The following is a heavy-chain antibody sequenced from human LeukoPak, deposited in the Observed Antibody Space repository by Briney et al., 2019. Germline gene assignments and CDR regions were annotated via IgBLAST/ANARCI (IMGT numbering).Heavy chain of an antibody. Sequence: PSETLSLTCTVSGGSISSYYWSWIRQPPGKGLEWIGYISYSGSTSYNPSLKSRVTITLDTSKNQFSLKLSSVTAADTAVYYCAREGYDSNIYCKADYWGQGTLVTVSS. CDR1: GGSISSYY. D-gene: IGHD3-22*01. V-gene: IGHV4-59*01. J-gene: IGHJ4*02. CDR2: ISYSGST. CDR3: AREGYDSNIYCKADY.